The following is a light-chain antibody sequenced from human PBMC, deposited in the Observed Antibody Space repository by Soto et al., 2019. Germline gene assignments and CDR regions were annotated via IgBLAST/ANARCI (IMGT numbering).Light chain of an antibody. Sequence: DIQMTQSPSTLSVSVGDRVTITCRASQSISSWLAWYQQKPGKAPRLLIYDASSLESGVPSRFSGSGSATEFTLTISSLQPDDFATYYCQQYNSYGTFGQGTKVDIK. CDR2: DAS. V-gene: IGKV1-5*01. CDR1: QSISSW. CDR3: QQYNSYGT. J-gene: IGKJ1*01.